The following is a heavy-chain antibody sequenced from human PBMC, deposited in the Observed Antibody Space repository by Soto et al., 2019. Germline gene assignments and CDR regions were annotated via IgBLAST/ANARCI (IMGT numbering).Heavy chain of an antibody. CDR1: GYTFTSYD. Sequence: ASVKVSCKASGYTFTSYDINWVRQATGQGLEWMGWMNPNSGNTGYAQKFQGRVTMTRNTSISTAYMELRSLRSDDTAVYYCARDLIAAAGPFDYWGQGTLVTVSS. CDR2: MNPNSGNT. D-gene: IGHD6-13*01. CDR3: ARDLIAAAGPFDY. J-gene: IGHJ4*02. V-gene: IGHV1-8*01.